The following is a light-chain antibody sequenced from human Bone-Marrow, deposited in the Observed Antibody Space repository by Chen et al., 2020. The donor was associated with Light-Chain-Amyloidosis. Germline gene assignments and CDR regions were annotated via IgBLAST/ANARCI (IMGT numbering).Light chain of an antibody. CDR3: QSYQGSSQGV. Sequence: NFMLTQPHYVSESPGKTVIISCTRSSGSIATNYVQWYQQRPGSFPTTVIYEDDQRPSGVPDRFSGSIDRSSNSASLTISGLKTEDEADYYCQSYQGSSQGVFGGGTKLTVL. V-gene: IGLV6-57*01. J-gene: IGLJ3*02. CDR1: SGSIATNY. CDR2: EDD.